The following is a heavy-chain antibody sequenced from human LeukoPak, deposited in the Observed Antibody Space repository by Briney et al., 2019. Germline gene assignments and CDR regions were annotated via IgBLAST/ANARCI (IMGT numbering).Heavy chain of an antibody. Sequence: GGSLRLSCAASGFTFKDYWMHWVRQVPGKGLVWVARIISDGSSASYADSVKGRFTMSRDNAKNALYLQMNSLRAEDTAVYYCVRDSNYHPDCWGQGTLVTVSS. CDR1: GFTFKDYW. J-gene: IGHJ4*02. D-gene: IGHD4-11*01. CDR3: VRDSNYHPDC. V-gene: IGHV3-74*01. CDR2: IISDGSSA.